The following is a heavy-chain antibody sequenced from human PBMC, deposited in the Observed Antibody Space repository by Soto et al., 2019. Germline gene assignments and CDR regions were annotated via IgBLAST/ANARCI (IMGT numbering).Heavy chain of an antibody. CDR2: IWYDGSNK. J-gene: IGHJ6*03. D-gene: IGHD5-18*01. V-gene: IGHV3-33*01. Sequence: GGSLRLSCAASGFTFSSYGMHWVRQAPGKGLEWVAVIWYDGSNKYYADSVKGRFTISRDNSKNTLYLQMNSLRVEDTAVYYCARSGGYRSAPEYYMDVWGKGTTVTVSS. CDR1: GFTFSSYG. CDR3: ARSGGYRSAPEYYMDV.